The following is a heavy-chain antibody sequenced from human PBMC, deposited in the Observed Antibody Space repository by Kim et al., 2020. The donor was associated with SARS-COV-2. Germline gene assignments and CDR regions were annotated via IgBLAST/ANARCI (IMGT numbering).Heavy chain of an antibody. Sequence: SETLSLTCAVYGGSFSGYYWSWIRQPPGKGLEWIGEINHSGSTNYNPSLKSRVTISVDTSKNQFSLKLSSVTAADTAVYYCARGPGYCSSTSCYIGDYWGQGTLVTVSS. CDR3: ARGPGYCSSTSCYIGDY. V-gene: IGHV4-34*01. CDR2: INHSGST. CDR1: GGSFSGYY. J-gene: IGHJ4*02. D-gene: IGHD2-2*02.